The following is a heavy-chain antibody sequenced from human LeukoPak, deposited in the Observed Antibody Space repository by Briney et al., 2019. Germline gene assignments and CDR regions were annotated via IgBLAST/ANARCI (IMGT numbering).Heavy chain of an antibody. J-gene: IGHJ4*02. D-gene: IGHD3-9*01. Sequence: GGSLRLSCAASGFTFSSYEMNWVRQAPGKGLEWVSYISSSGSTIYYADSVKGRFTISRDNAKNSLYPQMNSLRAEDTAVYYCASRYFDWLPLSYWGQGTLVTVSS. CDR3: ASRYFDWLPLSY. CDR1: GFTFSSYE. CDR2: ISSSGSTI. V-gene: IGHV3-48*03.